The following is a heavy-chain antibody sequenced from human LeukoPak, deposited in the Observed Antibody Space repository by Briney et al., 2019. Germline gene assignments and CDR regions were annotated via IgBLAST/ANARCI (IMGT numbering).Heavy chain of an antibody. V-gene: IGHV4-4*02. CDR2: IYHSGRT. D-gene: IGHD3-10*01. CDR1: GGSISSSNW. Sequence: SGTLSLTCAVSGGSISSSNWWSWVRQPPGKGLEWIGEIYHSGRTNYNPSLKSRVTISVDKSKNQFSLKLSSVTAADTAVYYCARENYGSGSYYNGPLDYWGQGTLVTVSS. J-gene: IGHJ4*02. CDR3: ARENYGSGSYYNGPLDY.